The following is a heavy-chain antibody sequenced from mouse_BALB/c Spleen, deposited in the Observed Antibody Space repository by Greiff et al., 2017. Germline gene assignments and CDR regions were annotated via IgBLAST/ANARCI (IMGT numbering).Heavy chain of an antibody. Sequence: VQLQESGAELVKPGASVKLSCKASGYTFTSYDINWVRQRPEQGLECIGWIFPGDGSTKYNEKFKGKATLTTDKSSSTAYMQLSRLTSEDSAVYYCARYFGYDVDYWGQGTTLTVSS. J-gene: IGHJ2*01. V-gene: IGHV1-85*01. CDR1: GYTFTSYD. CDR3: ARYFGYDVDY. CDR2: IFPGDGST. D-gene: IGHD2-2*01.